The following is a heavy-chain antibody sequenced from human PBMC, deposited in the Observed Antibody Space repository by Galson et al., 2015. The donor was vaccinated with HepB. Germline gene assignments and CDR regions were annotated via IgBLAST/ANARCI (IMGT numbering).Heavy chain of an antibody. Sequence: SLRLSCAASGFTFSDYSMNWIRQAPGKGLEWVAYISSSSIGGIYTNYADSVKGRFTISRDNSKNTLYLQMNSLRDEDTAVYYCARDKVYGGSYYDAFDIWGQGTMVTVSS. CDR3: ARDKVYGGSYYDAFDI. J-gene: IGHJ3*02. CDR2: ISSSSIGGIYT. V-gene: IGHV3-11*06. D-gene: IGHD1-26*01. CDR1: GFTFSDYS.